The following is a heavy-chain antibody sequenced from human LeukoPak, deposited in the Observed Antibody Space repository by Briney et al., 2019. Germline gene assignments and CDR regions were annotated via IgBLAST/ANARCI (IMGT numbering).Heavy chain of an antibody. CDR3: ARADPNASGYFYRFNWFDP. Sequence: PSETLSLTCAVSGDSISNYYWSWIRQPPGKGLEWIGNIYSSGSTDYNPSLKSRVTISLDTSKFQFSLRLNSVTAADTAVYYCARADPNASGYFYRFNWFDPWGQGTLVTVSS. J-gene: IGHJ5*02. CDR1: GDSISNYY. CDR2: IYSSGST. V-gene: IGHV4-59*01. D-gene: IGHD3-10*01.